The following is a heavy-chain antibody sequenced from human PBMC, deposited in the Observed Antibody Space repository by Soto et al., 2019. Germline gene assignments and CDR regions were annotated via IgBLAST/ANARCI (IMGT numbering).Heavy chain of an antibody. CDR2: ISAYNGNT. CDR1: GYTFTTYG. J-gene: IGHJ1*01. V-gene: IGHV1-18*01. CDR3: ARAVDYYDSSGYHTHEYFQH. Sequence: QVQLVQSGGEVKKPGASVKVSCKASGYTFTTYGITWVRQGPGQGLEWMGWISAYNGNTNYAQKVQGRVTMTTDTSTSTAYMELRSLRSDDTAVYYCARAVDYYDSSGYHTHEYFQHWGQGTLVTVSS. D-gene: IGHD3-22*01.